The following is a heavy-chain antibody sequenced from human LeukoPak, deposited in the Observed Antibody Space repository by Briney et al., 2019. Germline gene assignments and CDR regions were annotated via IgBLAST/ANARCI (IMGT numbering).Heavy chain of an antibody. CDR1: GFTFSDYY. D-gene: IGHD1-26*01. Sequence: GGSLXLSCAASGFTFSDYYMSWIRQAPGKGLEWVSYISSSGSTIYYADSVKGRFTISRDNAENSLYLQMNSLRAEDTAVYYCARDLPGGRSVGATEFIYWGQGTLVTVSS. CDR3: ARDLPGGRSVGATEFIY. V-gene: IGHV3-11*04. CDR2: ISSSGSTI. J-gene: IGHJ4*02.